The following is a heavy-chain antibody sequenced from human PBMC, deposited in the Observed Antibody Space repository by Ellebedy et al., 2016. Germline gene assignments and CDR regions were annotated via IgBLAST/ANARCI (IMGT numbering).Heavy chain of an antibody. Sequence: LSLXXAASGFTFDDYAMHWVRQTPGKGLEWVSGISWNSGSKGYADSVKGRFTISRDNAKNSLYLQMNSLRPEDTALYFCAKAPYTSSSDDYFDTWGQGTLVTVSS. CDR3: AKAPYTSSSDDYFDT. V-gene: IGHV3-9*01. CDR1: GFTFDDYA. J-gene: IGHJ4*02. CDR2: ISWNSGSK. D-gene: IGHD6-6*01.